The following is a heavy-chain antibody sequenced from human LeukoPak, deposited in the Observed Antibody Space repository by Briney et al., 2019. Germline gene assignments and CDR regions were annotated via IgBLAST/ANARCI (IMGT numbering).Heavy chain of an antibody. D-gene: IGHD3-16*01. CDR1: GGSFSGYY. V-gene: IGHV4-34*01. CDR2: INHSGST. Sequence: SETLSLTCAVYGGSFSGYYWSWIRQPPGKGLEWIGEINHSGSTNYNPSLKSRVTISVDTSKNQFSLKLSSVTAADTAVYYCARFGADYYYYYMDVWGKGTTVTISS. J-gene: IGHJ6*03. CDR3: ARFGADYYYYYMDV.